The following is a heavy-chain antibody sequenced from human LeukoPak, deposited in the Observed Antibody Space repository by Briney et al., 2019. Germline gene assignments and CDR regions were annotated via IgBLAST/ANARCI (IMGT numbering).Heavy chain of an antibody. CDR2: ISYDGSNK. CDR3: VLGYCSSTSCSLYYYYGMDV. CDR1: GFTFSSYA. J-gene: IGHJ6*02. D-gene: IGHD2-2*01. Sequence: GGSLRLSCAASGFTFSSYAMHWVRQPPGKGLEWVADISYDGSNKYYADSVKGRFTISRDKSKNTLYLQMNSLRAEDTAVYYCVLGYCSSTSCSLYYYYGMDVWGQGTTVTVSS. V-gene: IGHV3-30-3*01.